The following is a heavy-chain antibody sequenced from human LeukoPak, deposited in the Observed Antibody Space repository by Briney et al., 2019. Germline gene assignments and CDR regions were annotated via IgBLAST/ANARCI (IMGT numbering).Heavy chain of an antibody. Sequence: GESLKISCKGSGYSFTGYWIGWVRQMPGKGLEWMGIIYPGDSDTRYSPSFQGQVTISADKSISTAYLQWSSLKASDTAMYYRARQLSIAAAGTTPNYYGMDVWGQGTTVTVSS. CDR1: GYSFTGYW. J-gene: IGHJ6*02. D-gene: IGHD6-13*01. V-gene: IGHV5-51*01. CDR3: ARQLSIAAAGTTPNYYGMDV. CDR2: IYPGDSDT.